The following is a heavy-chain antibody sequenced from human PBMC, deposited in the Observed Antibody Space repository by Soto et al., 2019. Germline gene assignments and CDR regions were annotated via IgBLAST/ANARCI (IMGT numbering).Heavy chain of an antibody. J-gene: IGHJ4*02. Sequence: PSETLSLTCTVSGGSIKSSDYNWSWTRQYPAKGLEWIGYIHNSRTSFYNPSLRGRVTVTLDTSRSQVSLTLASVTAADTAVYYWVREERIAAPQLDYWGQGIPVTVS. D-gene: IGHD6-6*01. CDR2: IHNSRTS. V-gene: IGHV4-30-4*01. CDR3: VREERIAAPQLDY. CDR1: GGSIKSSDYN.